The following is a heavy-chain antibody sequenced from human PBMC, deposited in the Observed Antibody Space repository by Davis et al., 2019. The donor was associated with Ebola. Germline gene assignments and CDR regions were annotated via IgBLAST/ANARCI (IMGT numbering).Heavy chain of an antibody. J-gene: IGHJ2*01. V-gene: IGHV3-43*02. CDR1: GINFDDYA. Sequence: GSSLKISCAASGINFDDYAIHWVRQVPGKGLEWVSFISGAGDKTDYADSVKGRFTVSRDNSKKSLYLQMNGLSADDTAFYFCAKEIKPFWYFDLWGRGTLVTVSS. CDR2: ISGAGDKT. CDR3: AKEIKPFWYFDL.